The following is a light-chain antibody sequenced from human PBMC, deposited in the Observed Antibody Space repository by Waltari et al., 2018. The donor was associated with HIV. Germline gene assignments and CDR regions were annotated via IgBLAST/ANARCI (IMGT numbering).Light chain of an antibody. Sequence: ESVLTQSPGTLSLSPGERATLSCRASQSVSSSYLAWYQQQPGQAPRLLIYGASTRATGIPDRFSGSGSGTDFTLTISRLESEDFAVYYCQQYGSSSWTFGQGTKVEIK. CDR3: QQYGSSSWT. CDR1: QSVSSSY. V-gene: IGKV3-20*01. CDR2: GAS. J-gene: IGKJ1*01.